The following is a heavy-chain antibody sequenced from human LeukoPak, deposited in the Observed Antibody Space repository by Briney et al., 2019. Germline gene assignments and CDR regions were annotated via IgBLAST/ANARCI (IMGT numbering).Heavy chain of an antibody. CDR3: ARTGDVLRYFARPRYFDL. J-gene: IGHJ2*01. CDR1: GGSFSGYY. CDR2: INHSGST. V-gene: IGHV4-34*01. D-gene: IGHD3-9*01. Sequence: SETLSLTCAVYGGSFSGYYWSWIRQPPGKGLEWIGEINHSGSTNYNPSLKSRVTISVDTSKNQFSLKLSSVTAADTAVYYCARTGDVLRYFARPRYFDLWGRGTLVTVSS.